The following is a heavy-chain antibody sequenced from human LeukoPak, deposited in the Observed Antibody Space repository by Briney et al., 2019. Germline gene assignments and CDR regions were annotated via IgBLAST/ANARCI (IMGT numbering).Heavy chain of an antibody. V-gene: IGHV3-21*01. CDR3: ARGYYYDSSGYTY. CDR1: GFTFSSYS. CDR2: ISSSSSYI. D-gene: IGHD3-22*01. Sequence: TGGSLRLSCAASGFTFSSYSMNWVRQAPGKGVEWVSSISSSSSYIYYADSVKGRFTISRDNAKNSLYLQMNSLRAEDTAVYYCARGYYYDSSGYTYWGQGTLVTVSS. J-gene: IGHJ4*02.